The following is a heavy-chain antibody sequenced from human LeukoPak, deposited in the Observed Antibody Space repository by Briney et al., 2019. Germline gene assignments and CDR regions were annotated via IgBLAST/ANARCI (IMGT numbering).Heavy chain of an antibody. Sequence: PSQTLSLTCTVSGGSISSGDYYWGWIRQPPGKGLEWIGYIYYSGSTYYNPSLKSRVTISVDTSKNQFSLKLSSVTAADTAVYYCARSLKGWYSYYFDYWGQGTLVTVSS. CDR3: ARSLKGWYSYYFDY. D-gene: IGHD6-19*01. CDR1: GGSISSGDYY. CDR2: IYYSGST. J-gene: IGHJ4*02. V-gene: IGHV4-30-4*01.